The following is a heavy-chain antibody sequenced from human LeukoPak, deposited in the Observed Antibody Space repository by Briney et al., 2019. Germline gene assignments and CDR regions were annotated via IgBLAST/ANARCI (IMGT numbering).Heavy chain of an antibody. V-gene: IGHV4-59*01. CDR2: IYYSGST. CDR1: GGSISSYY. J-gene: IGHJ4*02. D-gene: IGHD5-18*01. Sequence: SETLSLTCTVSGGSISSYYWSWIRQPPGKGLEGIGYIYYSGSTNYNPSLKSRVTISVDTSKNQFSLKLSSVTAADTAVYYCARSLRGYSYGPPFDYWGQGTLVTVSS. CDR3: ARSLRGYSYGPPFDY.